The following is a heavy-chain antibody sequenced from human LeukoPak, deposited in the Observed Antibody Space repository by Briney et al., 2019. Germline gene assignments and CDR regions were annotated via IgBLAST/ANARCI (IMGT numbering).Heavy chain of an antibody. CDR3: ARDHAPDIVVVPAATYYYYGMDV. J-gene: IGHJ6*02. CDR2: MNPNSGDT. CDR1: GYTFTSYD. Sequence: ASVTVSCKASGYTFTSYDINWVRQATGQGLEWMGWMNPNSGDTGYAQRFQGRVTMTRSTSISTAYMELSSLRSEDTAVYYCARDHAPDIVVVPAATYYYYGMDVWGQGTTVTVSS. D-gene: IGHD2-2*01. V-gene: IGHV1-8*01.